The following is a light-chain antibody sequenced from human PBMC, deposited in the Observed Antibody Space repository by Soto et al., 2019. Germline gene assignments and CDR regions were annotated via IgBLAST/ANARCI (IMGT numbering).Light chain of an antibody. V-gene: IGKV1-33*01. CDR2: DAS. CDR3: QQYEHLPT. Sequence: TLSSLSRSVTLGEPASISCRSIQNINNYLNWYQQKPGRSPKLLIYDASKLEAGVPSRFRGSGSGTDFTFTISRLKPEDIATYYCQQYEHLPTFGQGTRLEIK. J-gene: IGKJ5*01. CDR1: QNINNY.